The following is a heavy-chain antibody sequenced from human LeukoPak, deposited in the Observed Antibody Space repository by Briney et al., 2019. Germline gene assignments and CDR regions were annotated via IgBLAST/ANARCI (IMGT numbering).Heavy chain of an antibody. CDR3: AKDSCTNGVCYDFDY. CDR1: GFTFSSYG. Sequence: GGSLRLSCAASGFTFSSYGVHWVRQAPGKGLEWVAFIRYDGSNKYYADSVKGRFTISRDNSKNTLYLQMNSLRAEDTAVYYCAKDSCTNGVCYDFDYWGQGTLVTVSS. D-gene: IGHD2-8*01. J-gene: IGHJ4*02. CDR2: IRYDGSNK. V-gene: IGHV3-30*02.